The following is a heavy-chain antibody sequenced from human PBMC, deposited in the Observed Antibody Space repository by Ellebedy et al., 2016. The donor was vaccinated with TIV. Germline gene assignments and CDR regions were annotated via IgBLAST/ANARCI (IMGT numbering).Heavy chain of an antibody. Sequence: PGGSLRLSCAASGFTFDDYDMSWVRLVPGKGLEWVAGIKWNGGRTQFADSVRGRFTMSRDNARNSLYLQMNSLRVEDTALYYCARVYSDSTCFYFFDQWGQGARVTVS. CDR3: ARVYSDSTCFYFFDQ. CDR1: GFTFDDYD. J-gene: IGHJ4*02. V-gene: IGHV3-20*04. CDR2: IKWNGGRT. D-gene: IGHD2/OR15-2a*01.